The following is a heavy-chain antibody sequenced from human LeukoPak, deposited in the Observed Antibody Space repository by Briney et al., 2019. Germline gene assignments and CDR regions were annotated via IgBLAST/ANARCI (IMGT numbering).Heavy chain of an antibody. Sequence: SVKVSCKASGYTFIGYYMHWVRQAPGQGLEWMGRIIPILGIANYAQKFQGRVTITADKSTSTAYMELSSLRSEDTAVYYCARHDSSGYQADYWGQGTLVTVSS. CDR3: ARHDSSGYQADY. J-gene: IGHJ4*02. CDR2: IIPILGIA. D-gene: IGHD3-22*01. V-gene: IGHV1-69*02. CDR1: GYTFIGYY.